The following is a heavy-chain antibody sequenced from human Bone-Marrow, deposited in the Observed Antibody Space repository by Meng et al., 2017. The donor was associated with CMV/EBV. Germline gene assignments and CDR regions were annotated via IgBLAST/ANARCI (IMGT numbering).Heavy chain of an antibody. CDR3: AKGMFALVPAAINY. D-gene: IGHD2-2*02. CDR2: IYIGGSST. CDR1: GFTFSRHA. Sequence: GESLKTSCSGSGFTFSRHAMSWVRQAPRKGLELVSVIYIGGSSTYYADSVKGRFTISRDNSKNTPYLQMNSLRADDTAVYYCAKGMFALVPAAINYWGQGTLVTVSS. V-gene: IGHV3-23*03. J-gene: IGHJ4*02.